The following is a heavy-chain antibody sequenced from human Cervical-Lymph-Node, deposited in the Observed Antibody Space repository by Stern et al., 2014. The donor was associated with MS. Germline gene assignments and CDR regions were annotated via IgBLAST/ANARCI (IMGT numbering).Heavy chain of an antibody. CDR3: ARGGEGWNSYYFDY. CDR2: IYSNGTT. D-gene: IGHD1-7*01. Sequence: QVQLQESGPGLVKPSQTLSLSCSVSGGSITSGSYYWTWIRQPAGKGPEWIGSIYSNGTTNYNPSLNSRVSMSLDTSENQFSLKVISVTAADTAVYYCARGGEGWNSYYFDYWGQGTLVTVSS. CDR1: GGSITSGSYY. V-gene: IGHV4-61*02. J-gene: IGHJ4*02.